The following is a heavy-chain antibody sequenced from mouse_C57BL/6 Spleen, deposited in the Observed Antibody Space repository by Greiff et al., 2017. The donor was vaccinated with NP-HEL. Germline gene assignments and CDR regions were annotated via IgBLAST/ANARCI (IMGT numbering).Heavy chain of an antibody. CDR3: ARVADYGLDY. D-gene: IGHD2-4*01. V-gene: IGHV1-69*01. CDR1: GYTFTSYW. CDR2: IDPSDSYT. Sequence: QVQLQQPGAELVMPGASVKLSCKASGYTFTSYWMHWVKQRPGQGLEWIGEIDPSDSYTNYNQKFKGKSTLTVDKSSSTAYMQLSSLTSEDSAVYYCARVADYGLDYWGQGTTLTVSS. J-gene: IGHJ2*01.